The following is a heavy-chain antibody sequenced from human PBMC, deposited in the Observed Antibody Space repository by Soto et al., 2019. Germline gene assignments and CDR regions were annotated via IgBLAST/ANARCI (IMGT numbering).Heavy chain of an antibody. J-gene: IGHJ4*02. Sequence: GRSLRLSSAASGFTFGSFAMSWVRQAPGKGREWVSAISGSGGSTYYADSVKGRFTISRDKSKTTLDLQMNSLRAEDTAVYYGAKQQGPFDFWAQGTLVTVYS. V-gene: IGHV3-23*01. CDR3: AKQQGPFDF. CDR1: GFTFGSFA. CDR2: ISGSGGST.